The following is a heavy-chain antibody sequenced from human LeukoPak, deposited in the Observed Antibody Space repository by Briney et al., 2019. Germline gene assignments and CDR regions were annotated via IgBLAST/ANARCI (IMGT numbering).Heavy chain of an antibody. Sequence: SETLSLTCAVYGGSFSGYYWSWIRQPPGKGLEWIGEINHSGSTNYNPSLKSRVTISVDTSKNQFSLKLSSVTAADTAVYYCGGPAGHYYYYGMDVWGQGTTVTVSS. CDR1: GGSFSGYY. V-gene: IGHV4-34*01. J-gene: IGHJ6*02. CDR2: INHSGST. CDR3: GGPAGHYYYYGMDV. D-gene: IGHD6-13*01.